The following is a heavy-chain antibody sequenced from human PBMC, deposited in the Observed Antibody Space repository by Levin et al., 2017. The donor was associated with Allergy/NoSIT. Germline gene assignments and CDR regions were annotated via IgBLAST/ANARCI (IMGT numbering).Heavy chain of an antibody. Sequence: LSLTCAASGFTFSNSAMNWVRQAPGKGLEWVSGTSDSGDSTYYADSVKGRFTISRDNSKNTLYLQVNSLRAEDTALYYCAKDLSAVPAANYYYAMDVWGQGTTVTVSS. CDR2: TSDSGDST. CDR1: GFTFSNSA. CDR3: AKDLSAVPAANYYYAMDV. D-gene: IGHD2-2*01. J-gene: IGHJ6*02. V-gene: IGHV3-23*01.